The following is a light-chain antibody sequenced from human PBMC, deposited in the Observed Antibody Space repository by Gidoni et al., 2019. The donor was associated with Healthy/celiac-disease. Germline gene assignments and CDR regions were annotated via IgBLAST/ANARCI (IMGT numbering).Light chain of an antibody. CDR1: QSISSW. Sequence: DIQMTQSPSTLSASVGDRVTITCRASQSISSWLAWYQQKPGKAPNLLIYKASRLESVVHSRFSGSGSGTEFTLTISSLQPDDFATYYCQQYNSYSRTFGQGTKVEIK. CDR3: QQYNSYSRT. J-gene: IGKJ1*01. CDR2: KAS. V-gene: IGKV1-5*03.